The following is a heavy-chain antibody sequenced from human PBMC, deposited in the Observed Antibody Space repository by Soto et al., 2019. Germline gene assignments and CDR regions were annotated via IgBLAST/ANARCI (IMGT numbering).Heavy chain of an antibody. CDR3: AASAIRRFGGRIGPGGD. J-gene: IGHJ4*01. Sequence: QVQLVQSGAEEKKPGASVKVSCEASGYTFTGYAIHWVRQAPGQRLEWMGWINAGNGNTKYSQKFQGRVTITRDTHASTAYMVLSSMIAEDAAVDYCAASAIRRFGGRIGPGGDWGHGNRVIVSS. CDR1: GYTFTGYA. CDR2: INAGNGNT. V-gene: IGHV1-3*05. D-gene: IGHD3-16*02.